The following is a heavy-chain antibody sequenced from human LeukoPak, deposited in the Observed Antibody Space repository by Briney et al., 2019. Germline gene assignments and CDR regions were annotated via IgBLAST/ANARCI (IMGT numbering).Heavy chain of an antibody. D-gene: IGHD3-3*01. J-gene: IGHJ6*03. CDR2: IKQDGSEK. CDR3: ARVSYDFWTGYYPRHYYYYMDV. V-gene: IGHV3-7*01. CDR1: GFTFSSYW. Sequence: GGSLRLSCAASGFTFSSYWMSWVRQAPGKGLEWVANIKQDGSEKYYVDSVKGRLTISRDNAKNSLYLQMNSLRAEDTAVYYCARVSYDFWTGYYPRHYYYYMDVWGKGTTVTVSS.